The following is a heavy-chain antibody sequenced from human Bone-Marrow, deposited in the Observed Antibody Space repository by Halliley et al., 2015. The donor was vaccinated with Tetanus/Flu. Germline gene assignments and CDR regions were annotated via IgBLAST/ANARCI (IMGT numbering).Heavy chain of an antibody. CDR3: AGGLKSGHYDY. J-gene: IGHJ4*02. V-gene: IGHV4-38-2*01. Sequence: TLSLTCDVSGYSINTGYYSGWVRQPPGKGLEWIGSMYHSGTTYYNPSPKSRVTISVDPSMNQFSLKMTSVTAADTAIYYCAGGLKSGHYDYWGQGILVSVSS. D-gene: IGHD3-22*01. CDR2: MYHSGTT. CDR1: GYSINTGYY.